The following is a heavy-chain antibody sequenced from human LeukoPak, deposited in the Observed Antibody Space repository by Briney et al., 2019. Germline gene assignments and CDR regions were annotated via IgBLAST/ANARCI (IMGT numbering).Heavy chain of an antibody. CDR1: GFSFSNYA. J-gene: IGHJ2*01. Sequence: PGGSLRLSCAASGFSFSNYAMHWVRQAPGKGLEWVAVISKDGGNTHYADSVKGRFTVSRDDSKNTLYLQMSSVRSDDTAVYHCAKIHATGWYDWFFDLWGRGSQVTVSS. V-gene: IGHV3-30-3*02. D-gene: IGHD6-19*01. CDR2: ISKDGGNT. CDR3: AKIHATGWYDWFFDL.